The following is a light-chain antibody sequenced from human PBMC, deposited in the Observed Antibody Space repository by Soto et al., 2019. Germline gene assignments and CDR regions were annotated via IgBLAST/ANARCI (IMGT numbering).Light chain of an antibody. CDR2: AAS. Sequence: DIQMTQSPSSLSASEGDRVTITCRASQSISTYLNWYQQKPGKAPKLLIYAASSLQSGVPSRFSGSGSGTEFTLTISSLQPEDFAIYYCQQSSSAPLTFGPGTKVD. CDR3: QQSSSAPLT. V-gene: IGKV1-39*01. J-gene: IGKJ3*01. CDR1: QSISTY.